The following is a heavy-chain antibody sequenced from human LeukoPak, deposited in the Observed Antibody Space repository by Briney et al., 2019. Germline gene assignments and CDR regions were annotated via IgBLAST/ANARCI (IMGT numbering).Heavy chain of an antibody. CDR1: GYTFTGYY. V-gene: IGHV1-2*02. CDR3: ARSLRLVSGSYSNQRRDWFDP. CDR2: INPNSGGT. Sequence: ASVKVSCKASGYTFTGYYMHWVRQAPGQGLEWMGWINPNSGGTNYAQKFQGRVTMTRDTSISTAYMELSRLRSDDTAVYYCARSLRLVSGSYSNQRRDWFDPWGQGTLVTVSS. J-gene: IGHJ5*02. D-gene: IGHD3-10*01.